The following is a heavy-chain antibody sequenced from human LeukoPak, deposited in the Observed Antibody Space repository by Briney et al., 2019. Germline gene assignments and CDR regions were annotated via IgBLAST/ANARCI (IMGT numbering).Heavy chain of an antibody. CDR2: IYHSGST. CDR3: ARDRDDMGV. Sequence: PSGTLSLTCAVSGDSITSDNWWTWVRQPPGKGLEWIGAIYHSGSTDYNPSLKSRVTISVDKSKNQFSLRLNSVTAADTAVYFCARDRDDMGVWGQGTTVTVSS. V-gene: IGHV4-4*02. J-gene: IGHJ6*02. CDR1: GDSITSDNW.